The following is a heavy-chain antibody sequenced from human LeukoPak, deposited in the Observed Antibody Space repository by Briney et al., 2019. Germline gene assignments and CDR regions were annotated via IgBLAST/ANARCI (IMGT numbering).Heavy chain of an antibody. CDR3: ARGFPPRRYYDSSGYYSYYFDY. J-gene: IGHJ4*02. Sequence: GGSLRLSCAASGFTFSRYAMHWVRQGPGKGLEWVAAISYDGSNKKYADSVKGRFTISRDNSKNTLYLQMGSLRAEDMAVYYCARGFPPRRYYDSSGYYSYYFDYWGQGTLVTVSS. D-gene: IGHD3-22*01. V-gene: IGHV3-30*04. CDR1: GFTFSRYA. CDR2: ISYDGSNK.